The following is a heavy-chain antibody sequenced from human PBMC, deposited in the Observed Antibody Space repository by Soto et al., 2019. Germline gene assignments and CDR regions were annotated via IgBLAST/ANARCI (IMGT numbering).Heavy chain of an antibody. CDR1: GYTFTSYG. V-gene: IGHV1-18*01. CDR3: AREGSYHDFDY. Sequence: ASVKVSCKASGYTFTSYGISWVRQAPGQGLAWMGWISGYNGDTNYAQKFQGRVTLTTDTSTSTAYLEVMTLRSDDTAVYYCAREGSYHDFDYWGLGTLVTVSS. CDR2: ISGYNGDT. D-gene: IGHD3-16*02. J-gene: IGHJ4*02.